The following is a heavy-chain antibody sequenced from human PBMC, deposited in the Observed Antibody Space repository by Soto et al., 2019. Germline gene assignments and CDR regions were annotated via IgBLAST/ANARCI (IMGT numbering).Heavy chain of an antibody. D-gene: IGHD2-15*01. CDR2: ISGSGGST. Sequence: GSLRLSCAVSGFTFSSYAMSWVRQAPGKGLKWVSAISGSGGSTYYAVSVKGRFTISRDNSKNTLYLQMNSLRAEDTAVYYCVKTGYCSGGSCYKSDYWGQGTLVTVSS. CDR1: GFTFSSYA. J-gene: IGHJ4*02. CDR3: VKTGYCSGGSCYKSDY. V-gene: IGHV3-23*01.